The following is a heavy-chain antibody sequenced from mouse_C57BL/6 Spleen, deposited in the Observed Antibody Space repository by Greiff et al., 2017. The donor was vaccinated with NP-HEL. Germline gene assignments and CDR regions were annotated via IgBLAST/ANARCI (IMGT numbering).Heavy chain of an antibody. J-gene: IGHJ2*01. V-gene: IGHV14-1*01. CDR3: TTSSYYSNRAFFDY. CDR1: GFNIKDYY. Sequence: VQLQQSGAELVRPGASVKLSCTASGFNIKDYYMHWVKQRPEQGLEWIGRIDPEDGDTEYAPKFQGKATMTADTSSNTAYLQLSSLTSEDTAVYYCTTSSYYSNRAFFDYWGQGTTLTVSS. CDR2: IDPEDGDT. D-gene: IGHD2-5*01.